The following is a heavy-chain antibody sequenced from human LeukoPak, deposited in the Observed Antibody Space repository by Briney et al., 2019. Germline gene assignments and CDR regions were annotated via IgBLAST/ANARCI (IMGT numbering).Heavy chain of an antibody. D-gene: IGHD3-22*01. CDR3: ARAPYYYDSSGHHFDY. Sequence: SQTLSLTCAISGDSVSSAAWNWIRQSPSRGLEWLGRTYYRSKWYSEYAVSVKSRITINPDTSKNQFSLQLNSVTAADTAVYYCARAPYYYDSSGHHFDYWGQGTLVTVSS. CDR1: GDSVSSAA. CDR2: TYYRSKWYS. J-gene: IGHJ4*02. V-gene: IGHV6-1*01.